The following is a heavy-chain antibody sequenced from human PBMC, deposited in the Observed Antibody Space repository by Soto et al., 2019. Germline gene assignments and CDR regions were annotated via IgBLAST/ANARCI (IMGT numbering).Heavy chain of an antibody. V-gene: IGHV1-69*12. CDR1: GGTFSSYT. D-gene: IGHD5-12*01. CDR2: IIPIFGTA. J-gene: IGHJ2*01. Sequence: QVQLVQSGAEVKKPGSSVTVSCKASGGTFSSYTISWVRQAPGQGLEWMGGIIPIFGTANYAQKCQGRVTITADESTSTAYMEWSSLRSEDTAVYYCARGNHRWLQLWYFDLWGRGTLVTVSS. CDR3: ARGNHRWLQLWYFDL.